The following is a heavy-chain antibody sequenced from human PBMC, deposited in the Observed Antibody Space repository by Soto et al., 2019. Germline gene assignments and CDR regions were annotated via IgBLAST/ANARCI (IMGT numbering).Heavy chain of an antibody. D-gene: IGHD4-17*01. CDR3: ASGTTVETGNY. CDR2: ISAYNGNT. CDR1: GYTFTSYG. J-gene: IGHJ4*02. Sequence: QVQLVQSGAEVKKPGASVKVSCKASGYTFTSYGISWVRQAPGQGLEWMGWISAYNGNTNYAQKIQGRVTMTTDTATRTAYMEPRSLRSDDTAVYYCASGTTVETGNYWGQGTLVTVSS. V-gene: IGHV1-18*01.